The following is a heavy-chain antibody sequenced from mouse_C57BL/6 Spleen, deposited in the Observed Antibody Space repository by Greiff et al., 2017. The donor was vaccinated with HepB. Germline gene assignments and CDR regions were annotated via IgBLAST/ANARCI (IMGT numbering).Heavy chain of an antibody. V-gene: IGHV1-47*01. CDR2: FHPYNDDT. CDR3: ASGDYEDWYFDV. CDR1: GYTFTTYP. Sequence: VKLMESGAELVKPGASVKMSCKASGYTFTTYPIEWMKQNHGKSLEWIGNFHPYNDDTKYNEKFKGKATLTVEKSSSTVYLELSRLTSDDSAVYYCASGDYEDWYFDVWGTGTTVTVSS. J-gene: IGHJ1*03. D-gene: IGHD2-4*01.